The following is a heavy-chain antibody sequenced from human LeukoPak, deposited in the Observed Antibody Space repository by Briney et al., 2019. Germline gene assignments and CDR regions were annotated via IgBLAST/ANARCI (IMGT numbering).Heavy chain of an antibody. Sequence: SETLSLTCAVSGYSISSGYYWGWIRQPPGKGLEWIGNIYHSGSTYYNPSLKSRVTISVDTSKNQFSLNLSSVTAADTALYYCAREVRGVSVDVWGKGTTVTVSS. D-gene: IGHD3-10*01. CDR3: AREVRGVSVDV. J-gene: IGHJ6*04. CDR1: GYSISSGYY. CDR2: IYHSGST. V-gene: IGHV4-38-2*02.